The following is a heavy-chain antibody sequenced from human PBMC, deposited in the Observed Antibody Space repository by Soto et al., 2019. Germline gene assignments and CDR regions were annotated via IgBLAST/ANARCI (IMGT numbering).Heavy chain of an antibody. CDR3: ARHLAYYYGSGSFAVYYYGMDV. CDR1: GGSFSGYY. D-gene: IGHD3-10*01. V-gene: IGHV4-34*01. J-gene: IGHJ6*02. Sequence: SETLSLTCAVYGGSFSGYYWSWIRQPPGKGLEWIGEINHSGSTNYNPSLKSRVTISVDTSKNQFSLKLSSVTAADTAVYYCARHLAYYYGSGSFAVYYYGMDVWGQGTTVPVSS. CDR2: INHSGST.